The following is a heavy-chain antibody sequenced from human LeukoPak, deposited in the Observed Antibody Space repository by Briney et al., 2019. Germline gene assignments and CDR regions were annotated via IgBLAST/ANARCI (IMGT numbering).Heavy chain of an antibody. V-gene: IGHV3-30*01. CDR1: GFTFSSYA. CDR3: ARGRYSSSWYPFDFDY. D-gene: IGHD6-13*01. Sequence: GRSLRLSCAASGFTFSSYAMHWVRQAPGKGLEWVAVISYDGSNKYYADSVKGRFTISRDNSKNTLYLQMNSLRAEDTAVYYCARGRYSSSWYPFDFDYWGQGTLVTVSS. CDR2: ISYDGSNK. J-gene: IGHJ4*02.